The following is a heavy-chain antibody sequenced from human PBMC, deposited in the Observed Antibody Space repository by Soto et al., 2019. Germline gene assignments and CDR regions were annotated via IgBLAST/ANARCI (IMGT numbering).Heavy chain of an antibody. CDR3: ARRWGEGRVDY. Sequence: QVQLQESGPGLVKPLGTLSLTCAVSGGSISSSNWWSWVRQPPGKGLEWIGEIYHSGNTNYNPSLKSRGTMAVDKSRNPFSLKLSSVTAADTAVYYCARRWGEGRVDYWGQGTLVTVSS. J-gene: IGHJ4*02. V-gene: IGHV4-4*02. CDR2: IYHSGNT. CDR1: GGSISSSNW. D-gene: IGHD3-10*01.